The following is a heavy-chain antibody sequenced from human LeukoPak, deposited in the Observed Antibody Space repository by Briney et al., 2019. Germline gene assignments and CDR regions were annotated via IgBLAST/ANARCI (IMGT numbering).Heavy chain of an antibody. CDR3: AKEGRSLQTY. CDR1: GFMFSSNW. V-gene: IGHV3-7*03. Sequence: GGSLRLSCAASGFMFSSNWMSWVRLAPGKGLEWVANIKEDGTETYYVDSVKGRFTISRDDGKKSLYLQMNSLGVEDTAVYYCAKEGRSLQTYWGQGTLVTVSS. J-gene: IGHJ4*02. CDR2: IKEDGTET. D-gene: IGHD5-24*01.